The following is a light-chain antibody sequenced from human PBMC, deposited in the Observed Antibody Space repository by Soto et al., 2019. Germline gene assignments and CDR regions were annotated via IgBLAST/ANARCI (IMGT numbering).Light chain of an antibody. CDR2: KVS. Sequence: DVVMTQSPLSLPVTLGQPASISCSSSQSLVYSDGTTYLSWCQQRPGQSPRRLIYKVSSRDSGVADRFSDSGSVTDFTLKISRVEAEEVGVYYCLQGRHLPNTFGQGTNLELK. V-gene: IGKV2-30*01. CDR1: QSLVYSDGTTY. CDR3: LQGRHLPNT. J-gene: IGKJ2*01.